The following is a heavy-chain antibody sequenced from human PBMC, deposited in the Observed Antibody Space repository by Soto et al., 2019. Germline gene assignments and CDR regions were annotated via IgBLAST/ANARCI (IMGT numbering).Heavy chain of an antibody. CDR1: GYSFTSYW. D-gene: IGHD6-6*01. J-gene: IGHJ6*02. CDR3: ARRPVSSSGPYYYGMDV. V-gene: IGHV5-10-1*01. Sequence: GESLKISCKGSGYSFTSYWISWVRQMPGKGLEWMGRIDPSDSYTNYSPSFQGHVTISADKSISTAYLQWSSLKATDTAMYYCARRPVSSSGPYYYGMDVWGQGTTGTVSS. CDR2: IDPSDSYT.